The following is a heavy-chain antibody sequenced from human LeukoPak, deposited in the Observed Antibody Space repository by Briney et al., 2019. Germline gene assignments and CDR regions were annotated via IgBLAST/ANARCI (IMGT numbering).Heavy chain of an antibody. CDR3: ARDMSDTAMVKGAFDI. CDR1: GGSIGSSSYY. Sequence: PSETLSLTCTVPGGSIGSSSYYWSWIRQPPGKGLEWIGYIYYSGSANYNPSLKSRVTISVDTSKNQFSLKLSSVTAADTAVYYCARDMSDTAMVKGAFDIWGQGTMVTVSS. D-gene: IGHD5-18*01. J-gene: IGHJ3*02. CDR2: IYYSGSA. V-gene: IGHV4-61*01.